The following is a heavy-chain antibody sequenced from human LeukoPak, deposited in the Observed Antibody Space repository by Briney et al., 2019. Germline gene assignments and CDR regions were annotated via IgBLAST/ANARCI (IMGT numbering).Heavy chain of an antibody. D-gene: IGHD4-23*01. CDR2: IYYTGVT. J-gene: IGHJ5*02. CDR1: GGYIITSGHY. Sequence: PSETLSLTCTVSGGYIITSGHYWGWIRQPPGRGLEWIGSIYYTGVTSTNPFFRSRMSISVDTSKNQFSLNLTSVTAADAAVYYCARERSSSGGHSWFDPWGQGTLVTVSS. CDR3: ARERSSSGGHSWFDP. V-gene: IGHV4-39*07.